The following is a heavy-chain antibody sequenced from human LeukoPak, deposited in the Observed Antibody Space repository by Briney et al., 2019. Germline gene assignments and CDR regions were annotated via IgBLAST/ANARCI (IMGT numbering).Heavy chain of an antibody. Sequence: GGSLRLSCAASGFTFSDYYMSWIRQAPGQGLEWVSYISSSGSTIYYAYSVKGLFTISRDNARNSLYLQMNSLGAEDTAVYYCAREVDDAFDIWGQGTMVTVSS. CDR3: AREVDDAFDI. CDR1: GFTFSDYY. V-gene: IGHV3-11*01. CDR2: ISSSGSTI. J-gene: IGHJ3*02.